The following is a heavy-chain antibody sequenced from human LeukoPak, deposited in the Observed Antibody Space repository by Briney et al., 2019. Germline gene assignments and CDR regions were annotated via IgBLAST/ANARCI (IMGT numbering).Heavy chain of an antibody. J-gene: IGHJ4*02. CDR1: GFTFDDYA. D-gene: IGHD5-12*01. Sequence: GGSLRLSCAASGFTFDDYAMHWVRQAPGKGLEWVSAISGSGGSTYYADSVKGRFTISRDNSKNTLYLQMNSLRAEDTAVYYCAKDFPWHFDYWGQGTLVTVSS. CDR2: ISGSGGST. CDR3: AKDFPWHFDY. V-gene: IGHV3-23*01.